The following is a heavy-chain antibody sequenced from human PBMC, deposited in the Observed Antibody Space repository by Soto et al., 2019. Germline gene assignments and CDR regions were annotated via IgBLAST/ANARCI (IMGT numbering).Heavy chain of an antibody. CDR3: ASDRGTWKYFDY. Sequence: EVQLVESGGGLVKPGGSLRLSCAASGFNFSAYTINWIRHVPGRGLEWVSSISGGSTYIFYADSLRGRFTISRDNAKNSVSLQMNSLSADDTAVYYCASDRGTWKYFDYWGQGTLVSVSS. CDR2: ISGGSTYI. CDR1: GFNFSAYT. J-gene: IGHJ4*02. D-gene: IGHD1-1*01. V-gene: IGHV3-21*01.